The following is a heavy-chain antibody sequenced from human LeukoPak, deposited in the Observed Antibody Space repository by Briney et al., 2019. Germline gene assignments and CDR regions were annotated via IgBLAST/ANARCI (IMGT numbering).Heavy chain of an antibody. Sequence: GGSLRLSCAASGFTFDDYGMSWVRQAPGKGLERVSGINWNGGSTGYADSVKGRFTISRDNAKNSLYLQMNSLRAEDTALYYCARTQTPGVGANDAFDIWGQGTMVTVSS. V-gene: IGHV3-20*04. J-gene: IGHJ3*02. CDR2: INWNGGST. CDR1: GFTFDDYG. D-gene: IGHD1-26*01. CDR3: ARTQTPGVGANDAFDI.